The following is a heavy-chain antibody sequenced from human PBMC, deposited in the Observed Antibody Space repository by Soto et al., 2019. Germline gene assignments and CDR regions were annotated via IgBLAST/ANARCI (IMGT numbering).Heavy chain of an antibody. D-gene: IGHD2-15*01. V-gene: IGHV3-21*01. CDR1: GFPFSSFT. CDR3: SGCSGGACHQNYGMDV. J-gene: IGHJ6*02. Sequence: EVHLVESGGGLVKPGGSLSLSCAFSGFPFSSFTRNWVRQAPGKGLEWVSSISPSTSHIYYADSVKGRFTISRDNAKNSLFLQMNSLRAEDTAVYYCSGCSGGACHQNYGMDVWGQGTTVTVSS. CDR2: ISPSTSHI.